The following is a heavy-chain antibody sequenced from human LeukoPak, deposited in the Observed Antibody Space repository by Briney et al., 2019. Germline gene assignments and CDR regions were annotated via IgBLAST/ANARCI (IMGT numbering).Heavy chain of an antibody. CDR3: ARDKELWFGEF. CDR2: ISNSGGYI. V-gene: IGHV3-23*01. CDR1: GFTFITYA. J-gene: IGHJ4*02. Sequence: PGGSLRLSCGASGFTFITYAMSWVRQAPGKGLEWVSSISNSGGYIYYADSVKGRFTISRDNSKNALYLQMNSLRAEDTALYYCARDKELWFGEFWGQGTLVTVSS. D-gene: IGHD3-10*01.